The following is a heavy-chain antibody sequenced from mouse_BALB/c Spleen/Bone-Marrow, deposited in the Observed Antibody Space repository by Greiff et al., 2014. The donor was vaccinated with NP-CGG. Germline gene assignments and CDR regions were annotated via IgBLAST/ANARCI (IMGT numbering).Heavy chain of an antibody. CDR3: ASVYDYGRGYAMDY. Sequence: QVHVKQSGAEVMRPGSSVNISCKASGYAFSNYGMNWVKQRPGQGLDWIGQIYPGDGDTNYNGKFKGRVTLTADKSSSTAYMQLSSLTSEDSAVYFCASVYDYGRGYAMDYWGQGTSVTVSS. J-gene: IGHJ4*01. CDR1: GYAFSNYG. D-gene: IGHD2-4*01. V-gene: IGHV1-80*01. CDR2: IYPGDGDT.